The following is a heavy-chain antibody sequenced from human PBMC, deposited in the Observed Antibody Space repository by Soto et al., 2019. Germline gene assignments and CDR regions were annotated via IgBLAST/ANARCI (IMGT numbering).Heavy chain of an antibody. CDR1: GFTFSSYG. CDR2: ISYDGSNK. D-gene: IGHD6-13*01. CDR3: ARGMSYYYYGMDV. Sequence: QVQLVESGGGVVQPGRSLRLSCAASGFTFSSYGMHWVRQAPGKGLEWVAVISYDGSNKYYADSVKGRFTISRDNSKNPLYLQMNSLRAEDTAVYYCARGMSYYYYGMDVWGQGTTVTVSS. V-gene: IGHV3-30*03. J-gene: IGHJ6*02.